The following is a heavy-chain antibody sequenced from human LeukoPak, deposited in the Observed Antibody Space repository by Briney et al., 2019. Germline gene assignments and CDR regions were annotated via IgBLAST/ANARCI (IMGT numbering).Heavy chain of an antibody. CDR2: INPNTGDT. CDR3: ARSVPYSSPSSN. Sequence: GASVKVSCKASGYSFTGFYIRWMRQAPGQGLEWMGWINPNTGDTNSAPKFQGRITLTSDTSIRTAYMEISRLTSDDTAVYFCARSVPYSSPSSNWGQGTLVTVSS. V-gene: IGHV1-2*02. D-gene: IGHD6-13*01. CDR1: GYSFTGFY. J-gene: IGHJ4*02.